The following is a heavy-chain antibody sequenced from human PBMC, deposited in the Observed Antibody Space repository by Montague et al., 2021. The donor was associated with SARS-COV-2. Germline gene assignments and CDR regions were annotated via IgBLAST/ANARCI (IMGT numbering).Heavy chain of an antibody. CDR1: GFSISSGYY. Sequence: SETLSLTCSVSGFSISSGYYWGWIRQTPGKGLEWIGSRYQNGATXYSPSLKRPGTILLDTSKNQFSLSLTSVTAADTAVYYCARSGVGIFDFSYFDSWGQGSLAIVS. V-gene: IGHV4-38-2*02. CDR2: RYQNGAT. J-gene: IGHJ4*02. D-gene: IGHD3-3*01. CDR3: ARSGVGIFDFSYFDS.